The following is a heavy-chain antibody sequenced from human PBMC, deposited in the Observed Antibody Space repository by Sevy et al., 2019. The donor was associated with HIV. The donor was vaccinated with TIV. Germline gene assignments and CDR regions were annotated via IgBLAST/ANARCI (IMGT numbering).Heavy chain of an antibody. D-gene: IGHD3-22*01. CDR1: GFTFSTYA. J-gene: IGHJ6*02. Sequence: GSLRLSCAASGFTFSTYAMYWVRQAPGKGLEYVSAISGGGGNTYYGTSVKGRFTVSRDNAKNTLYLQMGSLRAEDMAVYVCARKYHDTSGYPRYSMDVWGQGTTVTVSS. CDR2: ISGGGGNT. V-gene: IGHV3-64*01. CDR3: ARKYHDTSGYPRYSMDV.